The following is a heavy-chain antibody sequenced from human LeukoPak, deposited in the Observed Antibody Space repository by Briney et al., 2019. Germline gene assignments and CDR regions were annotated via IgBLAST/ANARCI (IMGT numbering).Heavy chain of an antibody. CDR2: IYYSGST. J-gene: IGHJ4*02. D-gene: IGHD3-3*01. V-gene: IGHV4-39*07. CDR1: GGSISSSSYY. CDR3: AREQRFLEWLLCPFDY. Sequence: SETLSLTCTVSGGSISSSSYYWGWIRQPPGTGLEWIGSIYYSGSTYYNPSLKSRVTISVDTSKNQFSLKLSSVTAADTAVYYCAREQRFLEWLLCPFDYWGQGTLVTVSS.